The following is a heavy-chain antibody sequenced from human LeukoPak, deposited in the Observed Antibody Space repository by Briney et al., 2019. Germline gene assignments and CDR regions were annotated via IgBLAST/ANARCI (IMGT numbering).Heavy chain of an antibody. Sequence: ASVRVSSKASGYTFTSYYMHWVRQAPGQGLEWMGIINPSGGSTSYAQKFQGRVTMTRDMSTSTVYMELSSLRSEDTAVYYCARDKTVVTPWFDPWGQGTLVTVSS. J-gene: IGHJ5*02. CDR1: GYTFTSYY. D-gene: IGHD4-23*01. CDR2: INPSGGST. CDR3: ARDKTVVTPWFDP. V-gene: IGHV1-46*01.